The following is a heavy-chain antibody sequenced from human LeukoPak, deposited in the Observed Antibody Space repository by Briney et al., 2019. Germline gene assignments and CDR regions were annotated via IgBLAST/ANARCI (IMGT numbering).Heavy chain of an antibody. D-gene: IGHD3-9*01. CDR3: ARHDILTGYSTYYFDY. J-gene: IGHJ4*02. V-gene: IGHV4-34*01. Sequence: PSETLSLTCAVYGGSFSGYYWSWIRQPPGKGLEWIGEINHSGSTNYNPSLKSRVTISVDTSKNQFSLKLSSVTAADTAVYYCARHDILTGYSTYYFDYWGQGTLVTVSS. CDR2: INHSGST. CDR1: GGSFSGYY.